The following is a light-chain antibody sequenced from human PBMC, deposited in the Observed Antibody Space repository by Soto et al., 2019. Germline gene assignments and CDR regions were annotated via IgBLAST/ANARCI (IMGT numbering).Light chain of an antibody. CDR3: SSCTSGSTYV. Sequence: QSVLTQPASVSGSPGQSITISCTGTSSDVGGYNYVSWYQHYPGKAPKLLIYEVTNRLSGVSNRFSGSKSGNTASLTISGLQAEDEADYYCSSCTSGSTYVFGTGTKVTVL. V-gene: IGLV2-14*01. CDR1: SSDVGGYNY. J-gene: IGLJ1*01. CDR2: EVT.